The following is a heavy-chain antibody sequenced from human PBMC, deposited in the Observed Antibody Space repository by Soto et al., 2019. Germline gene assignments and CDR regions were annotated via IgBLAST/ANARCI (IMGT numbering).Heavy chain of an antibody. J-gene: IGHJ6*02. V-gene: IGHV1-46*01. CDR1: GYTFTSYY. Sequence: ASVRVSCKASGYTFTSYYMHWVRQAPGQGLEWMGIINPSDGSTSYAQKFQGRVTMTRDTSTSTVYMELRSLRSDDTAVYYCAREVVVDAQDYYYYGMDVWGQGTTVTVSS. CDR2: INPSDGST. D-gene: IGHD2-15*01. CDR3: AREVVVDAQDYYYYGMDV.